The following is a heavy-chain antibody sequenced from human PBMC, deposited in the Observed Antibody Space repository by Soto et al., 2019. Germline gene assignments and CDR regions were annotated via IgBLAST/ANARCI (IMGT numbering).Heavy chain of an antibody. V-gene: IGHV4-59*01. CDR2: IYYSGST. J-gene: IGHJ6*02. CDR3: ARLIDCTNGVCSYDMDV. Sequence: SETLSLTCTVSGGSISSYYWSWIRQPPGKGLEWIGYIYYSGSTNYNPSLKSRVTISVDTSKNQFSLKLSSVTAADTAVYYCARLIDCTNGVCSYDMDVWGQETTVTVSS. D-gene: IGHD2-8*01. CDR1: GGSISSYY.